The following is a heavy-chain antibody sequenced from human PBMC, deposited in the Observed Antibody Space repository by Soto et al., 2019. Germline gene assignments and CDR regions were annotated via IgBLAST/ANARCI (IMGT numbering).Heavy chain of an antibody. Sequence: SVKVSCKASGGTFSSYAISWVRQAPGQGLEWMGGIIPIFGTANYAQKFQGRVTITADESTSTAYMELSSLRCEDTAVYYCAHEGGAAAGTSYYYYYYCMDVWGQGTTVTVSS. D-gene: IGHD6-13*01. CDR2: IIPIFGTA. CDR3: AHEGGAAAGTSYYYYYYCMDV. J-gene: IGHJ6*02. V-gene: IGHV1-69*13. CDR1: GGTFSSYA.